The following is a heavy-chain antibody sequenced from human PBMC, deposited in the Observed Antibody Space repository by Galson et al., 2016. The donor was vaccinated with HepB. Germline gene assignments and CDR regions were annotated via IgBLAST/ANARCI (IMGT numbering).Heavy chain of an antibody. CDR1: DYRFTMYG. CDR2: ISAYNGHT. J-gene: IGHJ4*02. D-gene: IGHD6-13*01. CDR3: ARSHIAPTGGPPLFDY. Sequence: SVKVSCKASDYRFTMYGITWVRQAPGQGLEWMGWISAYNGHTKYAQKIKGRVTMTTDTSTTTAYMELRSLTSDDTAVYYCARSHIAPTGGPPLFDYWGQGTQVTVSS. V-gene: IGHV1-18*01.